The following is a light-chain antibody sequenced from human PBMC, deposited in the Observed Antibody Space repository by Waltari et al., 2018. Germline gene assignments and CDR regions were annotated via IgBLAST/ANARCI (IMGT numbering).Light chain of an antibody. J-gene: IGLJ3*02. CDR2: NNK. CDR1: SSNIGSTY. CDR3: SAWDDSLNAWV. Sequence: QSVLTQAPSASGTPGQRVTISCLGSSSNIGSTYVNWYQQLPGTAPTLLIYNNKRRPSGGPDRFSGSKSGTSASLAISGLQSADEADFYCSAWDDSLNAWVFGGGTRLTVL. V-gene: IGLV1-44*01.